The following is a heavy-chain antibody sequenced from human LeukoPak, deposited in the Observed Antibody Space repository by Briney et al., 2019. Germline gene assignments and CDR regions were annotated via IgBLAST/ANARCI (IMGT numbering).Heavy chain of an antibody. Sequence: PGGSLRLSCAASGFTFNNYAMTWVRQAPGKGLEWVSSISDDGRTFYADSVKGRFTISRDNSMNTLYLQMNSLRVEDTAVYYCAKGWGQRGVGATPDNWGQGTLVTVSS. V-gene: IGHV3-23*01. CDR2: ISDDGRT. D-gene: IGHD1-26*01. CDR1: GFTFNNYA. CDR3: AKGWGQRGVGATPDN. J-gene: IGHJ4*02.